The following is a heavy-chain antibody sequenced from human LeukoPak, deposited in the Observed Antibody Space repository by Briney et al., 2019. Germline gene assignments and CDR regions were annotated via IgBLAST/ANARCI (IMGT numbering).Heavy chain of an antibody. Sequence: SETLSLTCTVSGGSISSSSYYWGWIRQPPGKGLEWIGSIYYSGSTYYNPSLKSRVTISVDTSKNQFSLKLSSVTAADTAVYYCARKVGMSFDYWGQGTLATVSS. D-gene: IGHD2-21*01. J-gene: IGHJ4*02. CDR1: GGSISSSSYY. CDR2: IYYSGST. V-gene: IGHV4-39*01. CDR3: ARKVGMSFDY.